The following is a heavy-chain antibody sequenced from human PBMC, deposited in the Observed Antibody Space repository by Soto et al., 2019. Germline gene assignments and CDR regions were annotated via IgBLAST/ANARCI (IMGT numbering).Heavy chain of an antibody. CDR2: IYYSGST. V-gene: IGHV4-59*12. Sequence: SETLSLTCTVSGGSISSYYWSWIRQPPGKGLEWIGYIYYSGSTYYNPSLKSRVAISVDRSKNQFSLNPSSVTAADTAVYYCARIGEFCISASCRWFDPWGQGTLVTVSS. J-gene: IGHJ5*02. CDR1: GGSISSYY. CDR3: ARIGEFCISASCRWFDP. D-gene: IGHD2-2*01.